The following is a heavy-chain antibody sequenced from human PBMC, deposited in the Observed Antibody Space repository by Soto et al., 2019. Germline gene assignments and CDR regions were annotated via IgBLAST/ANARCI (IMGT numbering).Heavy chain of an antibody. J-gene: IGHJ4*02. Sequence: QVQLQQWGAGLLKPSETLSLTCAVYGGSFSGYYWSWIRQPPGKGLEWIGEINHSGSTNYNPSLKRRVTILLATSKNQFSLKLSSVTAAVTAVYYCARIGWGSSGWSDHFDYWGQGTLVTVSS. CDR2: INHSGST. V-gene: IGHV4-34*01. D-gene: IGHD6-19*01. CDR3: ARIGWGSSGWSDHFDY. CDR1: GGSFSGYY.